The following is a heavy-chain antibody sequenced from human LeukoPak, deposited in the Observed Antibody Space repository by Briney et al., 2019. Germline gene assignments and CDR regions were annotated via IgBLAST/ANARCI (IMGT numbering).Heavy chain of an antibody. CDR1: GGSISIFY. D-gene: IGHD2-15*01. V-gene: IGHV4-4*07. CDR3: ARDHDMVNNFYYGMDV. J-gene: IGHJ6*02. CDR2: IYTSGTI. Sequence: SETLSLTCNVSGGSISIFYWSWIRQPAGKGLEWIGRIYTSGTIYYNPSLKSRVTMSVDTSKSQVSLKLSSVTAADTAVYYCARDHDMVNNFYYGMDVWGQGTTVTVSS.